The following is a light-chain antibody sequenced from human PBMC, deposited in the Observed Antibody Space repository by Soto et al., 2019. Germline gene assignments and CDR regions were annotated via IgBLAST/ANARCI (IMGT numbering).Light chain of an antibody. CDR1: SSDVGGCNY. CDR2: DVS. V-gene: IGLV2-14*01. J-gene: IGLJ1*01. Sequence: QSALTQPASVSGSPGQSITISCTGTSSDVGGCNYVSWYQQHPGKAPKLMIYDVSNRPSGVSNRFSGSKSGNTASLTISALQAEDEAEYYCRSYTSSSTLVFGTGTKLTVL. CDR3: RSYTSSSTLV.